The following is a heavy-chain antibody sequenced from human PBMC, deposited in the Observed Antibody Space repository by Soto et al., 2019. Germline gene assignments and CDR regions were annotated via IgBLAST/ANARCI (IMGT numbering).Heavy chain of an antibody. J-gene: IGHJ4*02. Sequence: SETLSLTCAVYGGSFSGDYWRWIRQPPGKGLEWIGEINHSGSTNYNPSLKSRVTISVDTSKNQFSLKLSSVTAADTAVYYCARGRNRWLRFEYYFDYWGQGTLLTVPS. CDR3: ARGRNRWLRFEYYFDY. CDR2: INHSGST. CDR1: GGSFSGDY. V-gene: IGHV4-34*01. D-gene: IGHD5-12*01.